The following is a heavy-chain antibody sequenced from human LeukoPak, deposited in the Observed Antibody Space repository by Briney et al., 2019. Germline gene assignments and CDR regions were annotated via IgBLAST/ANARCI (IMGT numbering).Heavy chain of an antibody. CDR3: ARDEWELLRAY. Sequence: QSGGSLRLSCAASGFTFSSYAMSWVRQAPGKGLEWVSAISGSGGSTYYADSVKGRFTISRDNSKNTLYLQMNSLRVEDTGVYYCARDEWELLRAYWGQGTLVTVSS. J-gene: IGHJ4*02. D-gene: IGHD1-26*01. CDR2: ISGSGGST. V-gene: IGHV3-23*01. CDR1: GFTFSSYA.